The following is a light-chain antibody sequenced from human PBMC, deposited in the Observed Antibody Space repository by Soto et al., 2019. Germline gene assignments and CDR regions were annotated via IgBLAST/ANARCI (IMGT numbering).Light chain of an antibody. J-gene: IGKJ1*01. CDR1: QSVSSN. Sequence: EVVLTQSPGTLSLSPGERATLSCRATQSVSSNYLAWYQHKPGQAPRLLISGASTRATGLPARFSGSGSGTEFTLTISSLQSEEFAVYSCQQYNNWPGTFGQGTKVDI. CDR2: GAS. V-gene: IGKV3-15*01. CDR3: QQYNNWPGT.